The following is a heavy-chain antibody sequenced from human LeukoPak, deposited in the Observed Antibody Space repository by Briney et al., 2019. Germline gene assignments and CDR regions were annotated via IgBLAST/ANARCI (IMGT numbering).Heavy chain of an antibody. D-gene: IGHD3-3*01. Sequence: GGSLRLSCAASGFTFSSYSMNWVRQAPGKGLEWVSYISSSSSTIYYADSVKGRFTISRDNAKNSLYLQMNSLRAEDTAVYYCARTKYYDFWSGDYWGQGTLVTVSS. V-gene: IGHV3-48*04. J-gene: IGHJ4*02. CDR3: ARTKYYDFWSGDY. CDR2: ISSSSSTI. CDR1: GFTFSSYS.